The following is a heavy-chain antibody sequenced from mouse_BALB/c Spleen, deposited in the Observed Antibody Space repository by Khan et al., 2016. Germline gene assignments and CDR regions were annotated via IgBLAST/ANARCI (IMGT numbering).Heavy chain of an antibody. CDR3: RGWLWRGFDE. J-gene: IGHJ2*01. V-gene: IGHV1-7*01. D-gene: IGHD2-3*01. Sequence: QMQLKESGAELVKPGASVKMSCKVSGYTFTSYWMHWVKQRPGQGLEWIGDINRSTGNTEYNQKFKDKATLTADKSYSTVYMQLSSLTSEDSAVXYCRGWLWRGFDEWGEGTTRTVTA. CDR2: INRSTGNT. CDR1: GYTFTSYW.